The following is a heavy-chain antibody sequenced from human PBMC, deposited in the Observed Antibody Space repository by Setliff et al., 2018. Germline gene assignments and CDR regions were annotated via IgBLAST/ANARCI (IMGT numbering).Heavy chain of an antibody. CDR3: ARYQSSSWYRPLYYYYGMDV. V-gene: IGHV4-59*11. D-gene: IGHD6-13*01. CDR1: GVSISSHY. Sequence: SETLSLTCNVSGVSISSHYWTWIRQPPGKGLEWIGYIYYRGGSNYNPSLKSRVTMSVDMSKNQVSLKLSSVTAADTAVYYCARYQSSSWYRPLYYYYGMDVWGQGTTVTVS. CDR2: IYYRGGS. J-gene: IGHJ6*02.